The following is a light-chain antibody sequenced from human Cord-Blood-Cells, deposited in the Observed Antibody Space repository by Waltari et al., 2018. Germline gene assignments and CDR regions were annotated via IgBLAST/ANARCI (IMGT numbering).Light chain of an antibody. CDR1: SSDVVGYNY. CDR3: CSYAGSYTFVV. Sequence: QSALTQPRSVSGSPGQSVTISCTVTSSDVVGYNYVSWYQQHPGKAPKLMIYDVSKRPSGVPDRFSSSKSDNTASLTISGLQAEDEADYYCCSYAGSYTFVVFGGGTKLTVL. J-gene: IGLJ2*01. CDR2: DVS. V-gene: IGLV2-11*01.